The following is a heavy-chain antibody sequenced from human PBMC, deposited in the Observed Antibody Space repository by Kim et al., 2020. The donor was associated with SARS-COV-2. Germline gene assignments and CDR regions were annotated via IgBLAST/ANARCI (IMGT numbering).Heavy chain of an antibody. J-gene: IGHJ4*02. CDR3: AFRQIPRLAVAGNPVIEY. CDR2: INHSGTT. CDR1: GGSFSAYY. D-gene: IGHD6-19*01. V-gene: IGHV4-34*01. Sequence: SETLSLTCAVYGGSFSAYYWTWIRQPPGKGLEWIGEINHSGTTNYNPSLKSRVSISVDASKNQVSLKLSSVTAADTAVYYCAFRQIPRLAVAGNPVIEYWGQGTQVTVSS.